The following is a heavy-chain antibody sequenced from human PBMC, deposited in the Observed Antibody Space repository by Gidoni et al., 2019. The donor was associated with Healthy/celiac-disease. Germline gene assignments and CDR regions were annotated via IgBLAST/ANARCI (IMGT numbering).Heavy chain of an antibody. Sequence: QVQLQESGPGLVKPSEPLARTCTVSGGSISSYYWSWIRQPAGKGLEWIGRIYTSGSTNYNPSLKSRVTMSVDTSKNQFSLKLSSVTAADTAVYYCARDDYGSGSRFDYWGQGTLVTVSS. D-gene: IGHD3-10*01. V-gene: IGHV4-4*07. CDR3: ARDDYGSGSRFDY. CDR1: GGSISSYY. CDR2: IYTSGST. J-gene: IGHJ4*02.